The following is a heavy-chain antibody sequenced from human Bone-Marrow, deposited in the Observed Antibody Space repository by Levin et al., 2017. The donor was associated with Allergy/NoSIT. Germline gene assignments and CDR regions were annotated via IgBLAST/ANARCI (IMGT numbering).Heavy chain of an antibody. CDR1: GYTFTGYY. Sequence: ASVKVSCKASGYTFTGYYMHWVRQAPGQGLEWMGWINPNSGGTNYAQKFQGRVTMTRDTSISTAYMELSRLRSDDTAVYYCARVTAAAGSWYYFDYWGQGTLVTVSS. CDR2: INPNSGGT. D-gene: IGHD6-13*01. V-gene: IGHV1-2*02. J-gene: IGHJ4*02. CDR3: ARVTAAAGSWYYFDY.